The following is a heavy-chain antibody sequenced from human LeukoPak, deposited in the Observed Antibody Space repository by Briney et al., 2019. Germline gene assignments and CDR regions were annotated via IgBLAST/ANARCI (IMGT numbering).Heavy chain of an antibody. V-gene: IGHV1-18*01. J-gene: IGHJ5*02. CDR2: ISAYNGNT. CDR1: GYTFTRYG. CDR3: ARDDRVVVAATANWFDP. D-gene: IGHD2-15*01. Sequence: ASVKVSCKASGYTFTRYGISWVRQAPGQGLEWMGWISAYNGNTNYAQKLQGRVTMTTDTSTSTAYMELRSLRSDDTAVYYCARDDRVVVAATANWFDPWGQGTLVTVSS.